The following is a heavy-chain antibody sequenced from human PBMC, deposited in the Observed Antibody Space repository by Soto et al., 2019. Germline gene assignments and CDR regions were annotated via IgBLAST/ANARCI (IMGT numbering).Heavy chain of an antibody. J-gene: IGHJ4*02. D-gene: IGHD3-10*01. Sequence: GGSLRLSSEAYGFTFSSYWMGWVRQAPGKGLEWVANINRDGSERYYADSVKGRFIISRDNARNSVYLQMNSLRAEDTAVYYCARVRPGNYRDYWGQGTLVTVSS. CDR2: INRDGSER. CDR1: GFTFSSYW. CDR3: ARVRPGNYRDY. V-gene: IGHV3-7*03.